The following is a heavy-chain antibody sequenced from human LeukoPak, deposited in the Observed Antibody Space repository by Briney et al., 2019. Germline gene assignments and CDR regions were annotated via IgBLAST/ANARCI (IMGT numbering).Heavy chain of an antibody. CDR1: GFTFSNYE. D-gene: IGHD3-10*02. J-gene: IGHJ4*02. CDR3: ARGALHVFDY. V-gene: IGHV3-48*03. CDR2: ISTSGSTT. Sequence: PGGSLRLSCAASGFTFSNYEMHWVRQAPGKGLEWVSCISTSGSTTYYADSVKGRFTISRDNAKNSLFLQMNTLTAEDTAVYYCARGALHVFDYWGQGTPVTVSS.